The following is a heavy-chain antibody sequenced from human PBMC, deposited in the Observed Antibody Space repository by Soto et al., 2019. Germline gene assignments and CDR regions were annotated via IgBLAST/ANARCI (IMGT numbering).Heavy chain of an antibody. Sequence: SETLSLTCAVYGGSFSGYYWSWIRQPPGKGLEWIGEINHSGSTNYNPSLKSRVTISVDTSKNQLSLKLSSVTAADTAVYYCARGRRRGYDFWSGYSARFYFDYWGQGTLVTVSS. CDR3: ARGRRRGYDFWSGYSARFYFDY. D-gene: IGHD3-3*01. CDR1: GGSFSGYY. CDR2: INHSGST. V-gene: IGHV4-34*01. J-gene: IGHJ4*02.